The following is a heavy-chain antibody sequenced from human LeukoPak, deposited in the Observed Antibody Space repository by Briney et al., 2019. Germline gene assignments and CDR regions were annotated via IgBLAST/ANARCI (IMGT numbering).Heavy chain of an antibody. CDR2: IWYDGSNK. Sequence: PGGSLRLSCAASGFTFSSYGMHWVRQAPGKGLEWVAVIWYDGSNKYYADSVKGRFTISRDNSKNTLYLQMNSLRAEDTAVYYCARVRSLVGSFDYWGQGTLVTVSS. V-gene: IGHV3-33*01. CDR1: GFTFSSYG. D-gene: IGHD3-10*01. CDR3: ARVRSLVGSFDY. J-gene: IGHJ4*02.